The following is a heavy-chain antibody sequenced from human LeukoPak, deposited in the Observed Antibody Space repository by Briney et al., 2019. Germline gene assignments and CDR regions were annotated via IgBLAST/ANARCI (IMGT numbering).Heavy chain of an antibody. CDR3: ARSLDFPSWFDP. CDR1: GGTFSSYA. CDR2: IIPIFGTA. Sequence: SVKVSCKASGGTFSSYAISWVRQAPGQGLEWMGGIIPIFGTANYAQKFQGRVTITADESTSIAYMELSSLRSEDTAVYYCARSLDFPSWFDPWGQGTLVTVSS. V-gene: IGHV1-69*01. J-gene: IGHJ5*02.